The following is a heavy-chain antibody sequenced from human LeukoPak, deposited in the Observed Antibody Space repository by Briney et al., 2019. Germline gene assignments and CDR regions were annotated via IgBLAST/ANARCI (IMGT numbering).Heavy chain of an antibody. V-gene: IGHV5-51*01. CDR1: GYTFSNYW. J-gene: IGHJ4*02. CDR2: IYPGDSDT. D-gene: IGHD6-19*01. Sequence: GESLKISCKGSGYTFSNYWIGWVRQMPGKGLEWMGIIYPGDSDTRYSPSFQGQVTISADKSISTAYLQWNSLKASDTAMYYCARREGGWYLDNWGQGTLVTVSS. CDR3: ARREGGWYLDN.